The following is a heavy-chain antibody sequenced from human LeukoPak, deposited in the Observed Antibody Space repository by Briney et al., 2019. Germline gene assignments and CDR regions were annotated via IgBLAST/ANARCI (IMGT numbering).Heavy chain of an antibody. J-gene: IGHJ4*02. CDR3: TRGLVATILVGDY. CDR1: GFSFSSYA. D-gene: IGHD5-12*01. V-gene: IGHV3-64*01. CDR2: ISSGGGST. Sequence: GGSLRLSCAASGFSFSSYAMHWVRQAPGKGLEYVSAISSGGGSTYYANSVKGRFTISRDNSKNTLYLQMGSLRAEDMAVYYCTRGLVATILVGDYWGQGTLVTVSS.